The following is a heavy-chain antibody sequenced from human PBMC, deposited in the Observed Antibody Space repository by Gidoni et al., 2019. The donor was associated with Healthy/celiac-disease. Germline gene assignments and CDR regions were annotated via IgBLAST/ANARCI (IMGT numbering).Heavy chain of an antibody. Sequence: QVQLVQSGAEVKKRGSSVKVSCKASGGTFSSYAISWVRQAPGQGLEWMGGIIPIFGTANYAQKFQGRVTITADKSTSTAYMELSSLRSEDTAVYYCARIGDYGDYDSEGGYWGQGTLVTVSS. CDR1: GGTFSSYA. CDR3: ARIGDYGDYDSEGGY. J-gene: IGHJ4*02. CDR2: IIPIFGTA. V-gene: IGHV1-69*06. D-gene: IGHD4-17*01.